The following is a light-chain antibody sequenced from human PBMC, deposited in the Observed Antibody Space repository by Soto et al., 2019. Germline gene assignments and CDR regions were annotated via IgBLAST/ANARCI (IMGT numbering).Light chain of an antibody. Sequence: DIQMTQSPSSLSPSVGDRVTITCRASQTISNYLYWYQEKPGKAPTLLIFTAAIVQSGVPPRFSGNEPGTDFTHTISSPQPGDFATCDCEQRHSTPYTFGQGTRLDI. J-gene: IGKJ2*01. CDR1: QTISNY. CDR2: TAA. CDR3: EQRHSTPYT. V-gene: IGKV1-39*01.